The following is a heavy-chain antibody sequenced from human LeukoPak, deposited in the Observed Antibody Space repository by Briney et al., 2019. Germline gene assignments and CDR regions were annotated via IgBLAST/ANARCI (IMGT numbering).Heavy chain of an antibody. CDR1: GFTFSSYA. Sequence: SGGSLRLSCAASGFTFSSYAMSWVRQAPGKGLEWVSGISGSGGSTHYADSVKDRFTISRDNSKNTVYLQMNSLRAEDTAVYYCAKETVVVVAATPDAFDIWGQGTMVTVSS. CDR2: ISGSGGST. D-gene: IGHD2-15*01. J-gene: IGHJ3*02. V-gene: IGHV3-23*01. CDR3: AKETVVVVAATPDAFDI.